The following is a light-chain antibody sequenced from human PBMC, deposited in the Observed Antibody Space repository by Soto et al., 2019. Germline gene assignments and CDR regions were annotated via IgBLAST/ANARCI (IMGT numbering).Light chain of an antibody. CDR1: QSVSSSY. V-gene: IGKV3-20*01. Sequence: VLTQSPGTLSLSPGDSATLSCRASQSVSSSYLAWYQQKPGQAPRLLIYGASSRATGITDRFSGSGSGTDFTLTISRLEPEDFAVYYCQQYGSSPTFGQGTKVE. CDR3: QQYGSSPT. CDR2: GAS. J-gene: IGKJ1*01.